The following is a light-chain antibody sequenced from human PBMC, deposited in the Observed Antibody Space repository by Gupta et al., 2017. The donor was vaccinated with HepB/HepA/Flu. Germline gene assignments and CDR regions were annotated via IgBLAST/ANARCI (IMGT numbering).Light chain of an antibody. V-gene: IGKV4-1*01. J-gene: IGKJ5*01. CDR3: QQDYRTPLS. Sequence: DIVMTQSPDSLPVSLGERATINCKSSQSVLYSSNNKNYLGWYQQKAGQPPKLLIYWAYTRQSGVPDRFSGSGSGTAFSLTISSLQAEAGALYYCQQDYRTPLSFGQGTRLEIK. CDR1: QSVLYSSNNKNY. CDR2: WAY.